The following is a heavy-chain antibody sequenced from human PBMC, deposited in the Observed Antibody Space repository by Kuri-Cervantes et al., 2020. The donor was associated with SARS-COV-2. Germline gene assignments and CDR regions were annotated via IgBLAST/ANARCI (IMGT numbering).Heavy chain of an antibody. V-gene: IGHV1-69*06. CDR3: ARGPVNYDFWSGYYHL. D-gene: IGHD3-3*01. Sequence: SVKVSCKASGGTFSSYAISWVRQAPGQGLEWMGGIIPIFGTANYAQKFQGRVTITADKSTSTAYMGLRSLRSDDTAVYYCARGPVNYDFWSGYYHLWGQGTLVTVSS. J-gene: IGHJ5*02. CDR2: IIPIFGTA. CDR1: GGTFSSYA.